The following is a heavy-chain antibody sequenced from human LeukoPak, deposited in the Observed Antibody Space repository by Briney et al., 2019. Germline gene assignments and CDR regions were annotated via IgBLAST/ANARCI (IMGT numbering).Heavy chain of an antibody. J-gene: IGHJ4*02. CDR2: INPDSGGT. CDR1: GYTFTGYY. D-gene: IGHD4-23*01. Sequence: ASVKVSCKASGYTFTGYYMHWVRQAPGQGLEWMGWINPDSGGTIYAQNFQGRVTMTRDTSISTAYMELSSLRSEDTAVYYCATLGGGGNSLAPDYWGQGTLVTVSS. V-gene: IGHV1-2*02. CDR3: ATLGGGGNSLAPDY.